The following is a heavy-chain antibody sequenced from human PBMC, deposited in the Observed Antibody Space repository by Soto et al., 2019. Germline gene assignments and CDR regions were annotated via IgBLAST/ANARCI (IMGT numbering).Heavy chain of an antibody. V-gene: IGHV4-30-4*01. CDR3: ARRRVVVPAVPGPKGDYYYYMDI. D-gene: IGHD2-2*01. CDR1: GDSISSGDYY. CDR2: IYYRGST. Sequence: PSETLSLTCTVSGDSISSGDYYWSWIRQPPGKGLEWIGNIYYRGSTYNNPSLKSRLTISVDTSKNQFSLKLTSVTAADTAVYYCARRRVVVPAVPGPKGDYYYYMDIWAKGTTVTVSS. J-gene: IGHJ6*03.